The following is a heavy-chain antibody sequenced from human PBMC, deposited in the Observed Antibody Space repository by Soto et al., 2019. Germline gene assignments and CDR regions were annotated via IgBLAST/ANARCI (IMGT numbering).Heavy chain of an antibody. CDR3: AGRMVGGGWHSGNGFDP. D-gene: IGHD6-19*01. J-gene: IGHJ5*02. Sequence: QEQLVQSGAEVKKPGSSVKVSCKVSGGTFSTYAISWVRQAPGQGLEWMGGIIPIFNAAKYAQKFQGRVTITGEKATRTANMELSGLRPEDPAVYYCAGRMVGGGWHSGNGFDPGGQGTPVTVSS. CDR1: GGTFSTYA. V-gene: IGHV1-69*06. CDR2: IIPIFNAA.